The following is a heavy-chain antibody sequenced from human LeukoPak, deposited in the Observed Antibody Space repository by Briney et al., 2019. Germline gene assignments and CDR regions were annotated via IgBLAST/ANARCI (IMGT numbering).Heavy chain of an antibody. CDR3: GRSGHYGTDV. CDR2: IYAGGSDT. Sequence: GESLEISCPGSGSTFTSYWIAWVRQLPGKGLEWMGIIYAGGSDTRYSPSFQGQVTISVDKSINTACLQWRRLKATDTAMYYCGRSGHYGTDVWGQGTTVTVSS. CDR1: GSTFTSYW. J-gene: IGHJ6*02. V-gene: IGHV5-51*01. D-gene: IGHD3-10*01.